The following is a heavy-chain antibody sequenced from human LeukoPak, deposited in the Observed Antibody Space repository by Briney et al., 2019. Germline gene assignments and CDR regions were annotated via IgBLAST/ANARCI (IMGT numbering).Heavy chain of an antibody. CDR3: ARIGGSASTLSAFDI. CDR1: GGSVTSYF. Sequence: SDTLSLTCTVSGGSVTSYFWTCIRQPAGKGLEWIGRIYINGNTNYNSSLKSRVTISVNKSKNQFSLKLNSVTAADTAMYYCARIGGSASTLSAFDIWGQGTRVTVSS. J-gene: IGHJ3*02. CDR2: IYINGNT. D-gene: IGHD2-15*01. V-gene: IGHV4-4*07.